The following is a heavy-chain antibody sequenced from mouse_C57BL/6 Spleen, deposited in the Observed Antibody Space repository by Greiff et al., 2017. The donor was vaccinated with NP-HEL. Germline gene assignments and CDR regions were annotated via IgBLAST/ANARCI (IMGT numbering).Heavy chain of an antibody. CDR2: IHPSDSDT. Sequence: QVQLQQPGAELVKPGASVKVSCKASGYTFTSYWMHWVKQRPGQGLEWIGRIHPSDSDTNYNQKFKGKATLTVDKSSSTADMQLSSLTSEDSAVYCCAISLYGSSYGYAMDYWGQGTSVTVSS. J-gene: IGHJ4*01. CDR1: GYTFTSYW. D-gene: IGHD1-1*01. V-gene: IGHV1-74*01. CDR3: AISLYGSSYGYAMDY.